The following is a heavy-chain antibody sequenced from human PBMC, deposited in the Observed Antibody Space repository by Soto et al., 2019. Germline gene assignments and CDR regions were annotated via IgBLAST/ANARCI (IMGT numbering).Heavy chain of an antibody. D-gene: IGHD2-21*01. CDR1: GDSISSSYY. CDR2: VYYTGCT. Sequence: QLQLQESGPGLVKPSETLSLTCTVSGDSISSSYYWGWVRQPPGKGLECIGAVYYTGCTYYNPSLKSRLTISLDTSKNQCSLRLRSVTAADTAIYYCARLPVVVIALGYFDPWGPGTLVTVSS. V-gene: IGHV4-39*01. CDR3: ARLPVVVIALGYFDP. J-gene: IGHJ5*02.